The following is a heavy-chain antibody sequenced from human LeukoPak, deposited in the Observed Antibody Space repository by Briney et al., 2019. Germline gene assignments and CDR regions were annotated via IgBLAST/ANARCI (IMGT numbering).Heavy chain of an antibody. V-gene: IGHV1-2*02. Sequence: ASVKVSCKASGYTFTGYYMHWVRQAPGQGLEWMGWINPDTGGTNYAQRFQGRVTMTRDTSISTAYMELSGLRSDDTAVYYCAREGVVKGTDVWGQGTTVTVSS. CDR3: AREGVVKGTDV. J-gene: IGHJ6*02. CDR1: GYTFTGYY. CDR2: INPDTGGT.